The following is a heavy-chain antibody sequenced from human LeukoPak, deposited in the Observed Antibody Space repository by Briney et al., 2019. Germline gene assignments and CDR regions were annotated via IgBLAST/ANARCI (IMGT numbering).Heavy chain of an antibody. Sequence: GGSLRLSCAASGFTFSSYEMHWVRQAPGKGLEWVSYISSSGSTIYYADSVKGRFTISRDNAKNSLYLQMNSLRVEDTALYYCAKDIGRVDTASTYMDVWGKGTTVTISS. D-gene: IGHD5-18*01. CDR2: ISSSGSTI. CDR3: AKDIGRVDTASTYMDV. CDR1: GFTFSSYE. V-gene: IGHV3-48*03. J-gene: IGHJ6*03.